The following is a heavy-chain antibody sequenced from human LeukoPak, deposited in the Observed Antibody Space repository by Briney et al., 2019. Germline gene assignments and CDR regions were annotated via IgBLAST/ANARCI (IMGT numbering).Heavy chain of an antibody. V-gene: IGHV4-34*01. J-gene: IGHJ4*02. CDR2: INHSGST. CDR3: ARRYCSSTSCYRAAYYFDY. CDR1: GGSFSGYY. Sequence: PSETLSLTCAVYGGSFSGYYWSWIRQPPGKGLEWIGEINHSGSTNYNPSLKSRVTISVDTSKNQFSLKLSSVTAADTAVYYCARRYCSSTSCYRAAYYFDYRGQGTLVTVSS. D-gene: IGHD2-2*01.